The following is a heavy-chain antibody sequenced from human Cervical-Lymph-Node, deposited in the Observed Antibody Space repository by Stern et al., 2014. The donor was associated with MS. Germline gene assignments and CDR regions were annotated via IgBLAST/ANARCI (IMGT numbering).Heavy chain of an antibody. V-gene: IGHV5-51*01. CDR3: ARHRTQSSERWQQFLVSLAAFNI. D-gene: IGHD5-24*01. CDR1: GYRFTNYW. CDR2: TYPCYHET. J-gene: IGHJ3*02. Sequence: EVQLVESGAEVKKPGESLKISCKGSGYRFTNYWIGWGRQMPGKGLERMGMTYPCYHETRNNTAFQGTVPTSADKAFENHSLLFSGLKASDTAMYYCARHRTQSSERWQQFLVSLAAFNIWGQGTMVTVSS.